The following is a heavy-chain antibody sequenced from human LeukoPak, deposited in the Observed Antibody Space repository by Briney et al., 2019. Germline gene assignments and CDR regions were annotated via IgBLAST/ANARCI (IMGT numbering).Heavy chain of an antibody. CDR1: GGSISSYY. J-gene: IGHJ2*01. CDR2: IYSSGST. Sequence: SETLSLTCTVSGGSISSYYWSWIRQPAGKGLEWIGRIYSSGSTNYNPSLKSRVTMSVDTSKNQFSLKLSSVTAADTAVYYCARGQYHLLYWYFDLWGRGTLVTVSS. V-gene: IGHV4-4*07. D-gene: IGHD2-2*01. CDR3: ARGQYHLLYWYFDL.